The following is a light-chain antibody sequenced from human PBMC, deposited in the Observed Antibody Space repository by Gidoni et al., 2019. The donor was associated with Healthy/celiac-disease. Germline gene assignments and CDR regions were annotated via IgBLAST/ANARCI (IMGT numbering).Light chain of an antibody. CDR3: AAWDDSLNGHVV. CDR2: SNN. Sequence: QSVPTQPPSASGTPGQKVTISCSGSSSNIGSNTVNWSQQRPGTAPKLLIYSNNQRPSGVPDRFSGSKSGTSASLAISGLQSEDEADYYCAAWDDSLNGHVVFGGGTKLTVL. V-gene: IGLV1-44*01. J-gene: IGLJ2*01. CDR1: SSNIGSNT.